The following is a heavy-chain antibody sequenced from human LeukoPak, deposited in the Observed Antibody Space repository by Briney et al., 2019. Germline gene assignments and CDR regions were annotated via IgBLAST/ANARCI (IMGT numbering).Heavy chain of an antibody. J-gene: IGHJ4*02. CDR2: IYHTGST. V-gene: IGHV4-38-2*02. Sequence: PSETLSLTCSVSGYSISSGYYWGWIRQPPGKGLEWIGTIYHTGSTYYSPSLKSRVTISVDTSKNQFSLKLSSVTAADTAVYYCARSFTDNFFFENWGQGTLVTVSS. CDR3: ARSFTDNFFFEN. D-gene: IGHD1-1*01. CDR1: GYSISSGYY.